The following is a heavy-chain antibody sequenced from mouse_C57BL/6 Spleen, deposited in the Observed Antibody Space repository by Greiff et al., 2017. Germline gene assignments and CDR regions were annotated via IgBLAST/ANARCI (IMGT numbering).Heavy chain of an antibody. CDR3: ARSGELYFDY. J-gene: IGHJ2*01. V-gene: IGHV1-69*01. CDR1: GYTFTSYW. Sequence: QVQLQQPGAELVMPGASVKLSCKASGYTFTSYWMHWVKQRPGQGLEWIGEIDPSDSYTNYNQKVKGKSTLTVDKSSSTAYMQLSSLTSEDSAVYYCARSGELYFDYWGQGTTLTVSS. D-gene: IGHD3-1*01. CDR2: IDPSDSYT.